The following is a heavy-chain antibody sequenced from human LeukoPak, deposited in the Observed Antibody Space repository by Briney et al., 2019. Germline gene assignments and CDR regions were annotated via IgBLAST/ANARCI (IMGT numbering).Heavy chain of an antibody. CDR3: AREGRGAAAGMDY. D-gene: IGHD6-13*01. J-gene: IGHJ4*02. Sequence: KSSETLSLTCTVSGGSISSYYWSWIRQPPGKGLEWIGYIYYSGSTNYNPSLKSRVTISVDTSKNQFSLNLSSVTAADTAVYYCAREGRGAAAGMDYWGQGTLVTVSS. V-gene: IGHV4-59*01. CDR2: IYYSGST. CDR1: GGSISSYY.